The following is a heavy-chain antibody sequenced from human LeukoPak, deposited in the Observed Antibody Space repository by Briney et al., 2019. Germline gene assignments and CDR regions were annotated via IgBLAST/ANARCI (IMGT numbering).Heavy chain of an antibody. Sequence: GGSLRLSCAVSGFTFSNFWMSWVRQAPGRGLEWVANIHPEGNEKYHVESVKGRFTISSENAKNSLFLQMNGLRVEDTAVYYCARGDAFSGDHWGQGTLVTVSS. CDR1: GFTFSNFW. CDR3: ARGDAFSGDH. CDR2: IHPEGNEK. V-gene: IGHV3-7*04. J-gene: IGHJ4*02.